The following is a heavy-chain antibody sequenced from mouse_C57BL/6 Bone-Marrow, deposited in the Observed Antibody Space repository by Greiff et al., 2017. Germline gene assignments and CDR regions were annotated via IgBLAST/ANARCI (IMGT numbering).Heavy chain of an antibody. V-gene: IGHV5-12*01. CDR3: ARRWLLYYAMDY. CDR1: GFTFSDYY. Sequence: EVNVVESGGGLVQPGGSLKLSCVASGFTFSDYYMYWVRQTPEKRLEWVAYISNGGGSTYYPDTVKGRITISRDKAKNTLYQQMSRLKSEDTAMYYCARRWLLYYAMDYWGQGTSVTVSS. CDR2: ISNGGGST. J-gene: IGHJ4*01. D-gene: IGHD2-3*01.